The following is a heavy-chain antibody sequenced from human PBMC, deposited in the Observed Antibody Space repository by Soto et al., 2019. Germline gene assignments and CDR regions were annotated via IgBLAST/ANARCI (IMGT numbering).Heavy chain of an antibody. J-gene: IGHJ4*02. V-gene: IGHV1-3*01. D-gene: IGHD3-22*01. CDR2: INAANGNT. CDR3: ARVSFATSGYADY. Sequence: QVHLVQSGAEVKKPGASVKVSCKASGYIFSTYTMHWVRQAPGQRLEWMGWINAANGNTKYSQNFQGRVTISRDTSASTAYLELSSLRSGDTAVYYCARVSFATSGYADYWGQGTLVTVSS. CDR1: GYIFSTYT.